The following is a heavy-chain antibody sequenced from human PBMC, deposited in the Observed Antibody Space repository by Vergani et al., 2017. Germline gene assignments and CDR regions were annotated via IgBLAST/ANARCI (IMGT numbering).Heavy chain of an antibody. Sequence: QVQLVESGGGVVQPGRSLRLSCAASGFTFSSYAMHWVRQAPGQGLEWVAVISYDGSNKYYADSVEGRFTISRDNSKNTLYLQMNSLRAEDTAVYYCAGDDLKYCSSTSCYAVYWGQGTLVTVSS. J-gene: IGHJ4*02. V-gene: IGHV3-30*01. CDR2: ISYDGSNK. CDR3: AGDDLKYCSSTSCYAVY. CDR1: GFTFSSYA. D-gene: IGHD2-2*01.